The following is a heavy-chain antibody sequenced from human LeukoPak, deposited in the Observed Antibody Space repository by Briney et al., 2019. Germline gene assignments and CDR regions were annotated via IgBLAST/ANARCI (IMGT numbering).Heavy chain of an antibody. J-gene: IGHJ4*02. Sequence: PGGSLRPSCATSGFTFSTYAMQWVRQAPGKGLEWVAVISSDGNKKNYADSVKGRFTISKDNSKNTLYLQMNSLRAEDTALYYCARDVGRDTITTEIEYWGQGTLVTVSS. CDR2: ISSDGNKK. CDR3: ARDVGRDTITTEIEY. V-gene: IGHV3-30-3*01. CDR1: GFTFSTYA. D-gene: IGHD4-11*01.